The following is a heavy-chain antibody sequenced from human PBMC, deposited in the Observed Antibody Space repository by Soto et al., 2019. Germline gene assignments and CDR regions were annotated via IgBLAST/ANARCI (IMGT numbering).Heavy chain of an antibody. Sequence: EVQLVESGGGLVKPGGSLRLSCAASGFTSSSYSMDWVRQAPGKGLEWVSSISSSSTYIHYADSVKGRSTISRDNAKNSLYLQMNSLSAEDTAVYYCASQTSGYYYYGMDVWGQGTTVTVSS. J-gene: IGHJ6*02. V-gene: IGHV3-21*01. CDR2: ISSSSTYI. CDR3: ASQTSGYYYYGMDV. CDR1: GFTSSSYS.